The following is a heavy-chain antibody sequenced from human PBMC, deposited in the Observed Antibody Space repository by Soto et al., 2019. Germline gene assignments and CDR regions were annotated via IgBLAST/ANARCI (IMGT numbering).Heavy chain of an antibody. Sequence: GESLKISCQGSGYDFGAHWIVGVRQMPAKGVEWMGIIFPGDSDTRYRPSFQGQVTISADRSINTAYLQMNSLRAEDSAVYHCAKEPDLGPYWGQGTLVTVSS. CDR2: IFPGDSDT. D-gene: IGHD7-27*01. CDR1: GYDFGAHW. J-gene: IGHJ4*02. CDR3: AKEPDLGPY. V-gene: IGHV5-51*01.